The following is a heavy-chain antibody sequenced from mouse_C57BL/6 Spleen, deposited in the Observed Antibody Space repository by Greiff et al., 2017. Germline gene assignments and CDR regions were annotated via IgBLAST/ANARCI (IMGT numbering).Heavy chain of an antibody. CDR3: ARSRGYDYDLDY. CDR2: IDPSDSET. CDR1: GYTFTSYW. D-gene: IGHD2-4*01. Sequence: QVQLQQPGAELVRPGSSVKLSCKASGYTFTSYWMHWVKQRPIQGLEWIGNIDPSDSETHYNQKFTDKATLTVDKSSSTAYMQLSSLTSEDSAVYYCARSRGYDYDLDYWGQGTTLTVSS. V-gene: IGHV1-52*01. J-gene: IGHJ2*01.